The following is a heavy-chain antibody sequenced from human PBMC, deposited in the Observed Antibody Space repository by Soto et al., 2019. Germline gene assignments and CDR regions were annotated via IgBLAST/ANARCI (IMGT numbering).Heavy chain of an antibody. V-gene: IGHV1-8*02. J-gene: IGHJ3*02. D-gene: IGHD6-19*01. CDR2: IIPNSGNT. CDR1: GGTFSSYA. Sequence: ASVKVSCKASGGTFSSYAISWVRQAPGQGLEWMGWIIPNSGNTNYAQKFQGRVTMTRNTSISTAYMELSSLRSEDTAVYYCARANGGWYDAFDIWGQGTMVTVSS. CDR3: ARANGGWYDAFDI.